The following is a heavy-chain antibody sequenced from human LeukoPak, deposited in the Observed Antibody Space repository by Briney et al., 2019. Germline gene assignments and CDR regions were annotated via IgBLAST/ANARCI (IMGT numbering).Heavy chain of an antibody. V-gene: IGHV3-7*04. CDR3: ARDSEWGLLRSDY. CDR2: IKQDGTEK. Sequence: PGGSLRLSCAASGCTFSRYWMTWVRQAPGKGLEWVANIKQDGTEKYYVDSVKGRFTISRDNAKDSLYLQMNSLRAEDTAVYYCARDSEWGLLRSDYWGQGTLVTVSS. D-gene: IGHD1-26*01. CDR1: GCTFSRYW. J-gene: IGHJ4*02.